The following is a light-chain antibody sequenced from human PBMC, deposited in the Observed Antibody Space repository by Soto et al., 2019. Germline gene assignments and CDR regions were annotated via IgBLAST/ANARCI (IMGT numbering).Light chain of an antibody. Sequence: QAVVTQSPSASASLGASVKLTCTLSSGHSSYAIAWHQQQPEKGPRYLMKVNSDGSHSKGDGIPDRFSGSSSGAERYLTISSLQSEDEADYYCQTGGTGVVFGGGTKLTVL. CDR3: QTGGTGVV. J-gene: IGLJ2*01. V-gene: IGLV4-69*01. CDR1: SGHSSYA. CDR2: VNSDGSH.